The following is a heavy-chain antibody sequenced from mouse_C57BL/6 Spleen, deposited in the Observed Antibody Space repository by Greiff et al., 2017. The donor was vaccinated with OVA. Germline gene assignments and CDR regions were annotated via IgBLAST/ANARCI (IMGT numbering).Heavy chain of an antibody. J-gene: IGHJ4*01. CDR3: AIWHDYAMDY. Sequence: QVQLQQSGAELVRPGASVKLSCKASGYTFTDYYINWVKQRPGQGLEWIARIYPGSGNTYYNEKFKGKATLTAEKSSSTAYMQLSSLTSEDSAVYFCAIWHDYAMDYWGQGTSVTVSS. CDR1: GYTFTDYY. CDR2: IYPGSGNT. V-gene: IGHV1-76*01.